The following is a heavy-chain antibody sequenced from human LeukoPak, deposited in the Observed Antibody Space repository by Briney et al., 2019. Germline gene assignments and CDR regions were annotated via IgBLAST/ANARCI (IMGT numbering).Heavy chain of an antibody. CDR3: ASDYYDSSGYYYRPAGY. J-gene: IGHJ4*02. V-gene: IGHV1-3*01. CDR1: GYTFTNYA. D-gene: IGHD3-22*01. Sequence: ASVKVSCKASGYTFTNYAIHWVRQAPGQRLEWMGWINSGNGNIRYSQELQGRVTMTRDTSISTAYMELSRLRSDDTAVYYCASDYYDSSGYYYRPAGYWGQGTLVTVSS. CDR2: INSGNGNI.